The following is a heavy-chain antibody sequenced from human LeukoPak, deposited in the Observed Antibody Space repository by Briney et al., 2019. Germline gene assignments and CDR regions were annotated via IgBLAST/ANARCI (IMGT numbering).Heavy chain of an antibody. V-gene: IGHV1-2*02. Sequence: ASVKVSCKVSGYTLTELSMHWVRQAPGKGLEYMGWINPNNGDTNYEPKFQGRVTMTRDTSINTAYMELSRLGSDDTAVYFCARGYIAADDNSWGQGTLVTVSS. J-gene: IGHJ5*02. CDR3: ARGYIAADDNS. CDR1: GYTLTELS. D-gene: IGHD6-13*01. CDR2: INPNNGDT.